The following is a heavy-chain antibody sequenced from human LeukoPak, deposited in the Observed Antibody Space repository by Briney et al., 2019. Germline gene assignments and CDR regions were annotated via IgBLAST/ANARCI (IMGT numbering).Heavy chain of an antibody. CDR3: ASSGWYEFDY. J-gene: IGHJ4*02. CDR2: ISSSSSTI. D-gene: IGHD6-19*01. CDR1: GFTLSSYS. Sequence: GGCLRLSCAASGFTLSSYSMNWVRQAPGKGLEWVSYISSSSSTIYYADSVKGRFTISRDNAKNSLYLQMNSLRDEDTAVYYCASSGWYEFDYWGQGTLVTASS. V-gene: IGHV3-48*02.